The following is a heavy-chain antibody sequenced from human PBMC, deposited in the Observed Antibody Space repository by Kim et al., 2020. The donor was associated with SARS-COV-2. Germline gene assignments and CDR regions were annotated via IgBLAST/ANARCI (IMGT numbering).Heavy chain of an antibody. J-gene: IGHJ6*03. V-gene: IGHV4-34*01. CDR3: ARRKYSSYFSYYYYYMDV. Sequence: SETLSLTCAVYGGSFSGYYWSWIRQPPGKGLEWIGEINHSGSTNYNPSLKSRVTISVDTSKNQFSLKLSSVTAADTAVYYCARRKYSSYFSYYYYYMDVWGKGTTVTVSS. CDR1: GGSFSGYY. CDR2: INHSGST. D-gene: IGHD6-6*01.